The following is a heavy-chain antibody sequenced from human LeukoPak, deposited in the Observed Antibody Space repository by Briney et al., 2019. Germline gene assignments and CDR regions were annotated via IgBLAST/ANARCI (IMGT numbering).Heavy chain of an antibody. CDR1: GYTFTGYY. J-gene: IGHJ4*02. CDR3: ARLSRELLRVGFDY. V-gene: IGHV1-2*02. CDR2: INPNSGGT. Sequence: GASVKVSCKASGYTFTGYYMHWVRPAPGQGLEWMGWINPNSGGTNYAQKFQGRVTMTRDTSISTAYMELSRLRSDDTAVYYCARLSRELLRVGFDYWGQGTLVTVSS. D-gene: IGHD1-26*01.